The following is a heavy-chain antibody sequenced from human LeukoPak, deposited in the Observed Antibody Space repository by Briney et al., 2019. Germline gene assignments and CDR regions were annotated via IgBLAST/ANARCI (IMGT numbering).Heavy chain of an antibody. D-gene: IGHD3-3*01. CDR3: ARGLPYYDFWSGRNWFDP. J-gene: IGHJ5*02. CDR2: IYYSGST. V-gene: IGHV4-59*12. CDR1: GGSISSYY. Sequence: SETLSLTCTVSGGSISSYYWSWIRQPPGKGLEWIGYIYYSGSTNYNPSLKSRVTISVDTSKNQFSLKLSSVTAADTAVYYCARGLPYYDFWSGRNWFDPWGQGTLVTVSS.